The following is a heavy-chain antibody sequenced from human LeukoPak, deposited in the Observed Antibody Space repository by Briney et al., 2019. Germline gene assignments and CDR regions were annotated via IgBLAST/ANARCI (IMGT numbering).Heavy chain of an antibody. Sequence: SETLSLTCTVSGGSVRGYYWTWIRQAPGKGLEFVAYIYYSGSTNYNPSLKSRVSTSLDTSTSQFSLSLTSVTATDTPTYYCARLVQKASGLYDYYYFMDVWGSGTPVTVSS. D-gene: IGHD5/OR15-5a*01. CDR2: IYYSGST. CDR1: GGSVRGYY. J-gene: IGHJ6*04. V-gene: IGHV4-59*08. CDR3: ARLVQKASGLYDYYYFMDV.